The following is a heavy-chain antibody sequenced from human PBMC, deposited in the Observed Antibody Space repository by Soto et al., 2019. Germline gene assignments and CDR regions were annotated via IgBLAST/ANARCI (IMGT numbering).Heavy chain of an antibody. Sequence: EVQLVESGGGLVQPGGSLRLSCAASGFTVSSNYMSWVRQAPGKGLEWVSVIYSGGSTYYADSVKGRFTISRHNSKNTLYLQMNSLRAEDTAVYYCARVVTFGYWYFDIWGRGTLVTVSS. J-gene: IGHJ2*01. V-gene: IGHV3-53*04. CDR3: ARVVTFGYWYFDI. CDR1: GFTVSSNY. D-gene: IGHD3-16*01. CDR2: IYSGGST.